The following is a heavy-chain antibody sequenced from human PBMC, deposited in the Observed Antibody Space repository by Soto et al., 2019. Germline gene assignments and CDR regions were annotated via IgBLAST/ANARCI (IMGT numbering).Heavy chain of an antibody. J-gene: IGHJ6*02. CDR1: GGTFSSYA. D-gene: IGHD3-16*02. Sequence: ASVKVSCKASGGTFSSYAISWVRQAPGQGLEWMGGIIPIFGTANYAQKFQGRVTITADESTSTAYMELSSLRSEDTAVYYCARDPVITFGGVIVFYYYYGMDVWGQGTTVTVSS. CDR2: IIPIFGTA. CDR3: ARDPVITFGGVIVFYYYYGMDV. V-gene: IGHV1-69*13.